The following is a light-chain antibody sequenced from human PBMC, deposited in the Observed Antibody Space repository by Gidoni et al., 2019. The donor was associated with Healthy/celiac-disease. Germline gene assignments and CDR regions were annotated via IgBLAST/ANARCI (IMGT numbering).Light chain of an antibody. Sequence: DIQLTQSPSFLSASVGDRVTITCRASQGISSYLAWYQQKPGKAPKLLIYAASTLQSGVPSRFSGSGSGTEFTLTISSLQPEDFATYYCQQLNSYPGVTFXPXTKVDI. J-gene: IGKJ3*01. CDR1: QGISSY. CDR3: QQLNSYPGVT. V-gene: IGKV1-9*01. CDR2: AAS.